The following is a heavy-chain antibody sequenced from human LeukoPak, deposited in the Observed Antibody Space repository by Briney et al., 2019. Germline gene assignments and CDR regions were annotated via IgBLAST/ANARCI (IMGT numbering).Heavy chain of an antibody. CDR1: GYTFTSYG. Sequence: AAVMVSCKTSGYTFTSYGISWVRQAPGQGLEWMGWINTNTGNPTYAQGFTGRFVFSLDTSVSTAYLQISSLKAEDTAVYYCARNPAVVKYYDFWSGDGPSCDYWGQGTLVTVSS. CDR2: INTNTGNP. D-gene: IGHD3-3*01. V-gene: IGHV7-4-1*02. J-gene: IGHJ4*02. CDR3: ARNPAVVKYYDFWSGDGPSCDY.